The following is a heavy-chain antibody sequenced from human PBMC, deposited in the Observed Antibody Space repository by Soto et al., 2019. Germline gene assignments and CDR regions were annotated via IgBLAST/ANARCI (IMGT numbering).Heavy chain of an antibody. D-gene: IGHD2-21*02. CDR2: ISWNSGSI. J-gene: IGHJ6*02. CDR1: GFTFDDYA. CDR3: AKDIETGGDLGYYGMDV. V-gene: IGHV3-9*01. Sequence: EVQLVESGGGLVQPGRSLRLSCAASGFTFDDYAMHWVRQAPGKGLEWVSGISWNSGSIGYADSVKGRFTISRDNDKNSLYLQMNSLRAEDTALYYCAKDIETGGDLGYYGMDVWGQGTTVTVSS.